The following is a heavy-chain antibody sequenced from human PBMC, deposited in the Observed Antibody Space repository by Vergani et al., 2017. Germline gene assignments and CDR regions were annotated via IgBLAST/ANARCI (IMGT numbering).Heavy chain of an antibody. J-gene: IGHJ4*02. CDR3: ARRLVGDYGGNSFDY. CDR2: IYYSGST. V-gene: IGHV4-39*01. D-gene: IGHD4-23*01. CDR1: GGSISSSSYY. Sequence: QLQLQESGPGLVKPSETLSLPCTVSGGSISSSSYYWGWIRQPPGKGLEWIGSIYYSGSTYYNPSLKSRVTISVDTSKNQFSLKLSSVTAADTAVYYCARRLVGDYGGNSFDYWGQGTLVTVSS.